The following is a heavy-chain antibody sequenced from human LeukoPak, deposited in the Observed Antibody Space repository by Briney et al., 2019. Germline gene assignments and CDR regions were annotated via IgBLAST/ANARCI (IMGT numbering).Heavy chain of an antibody. D-gene: IGHD2-2*01. J-gene: IGHJ4*02. CDR3: ARHLNGGDIVVVPADPFDY. Sequence: SETLSLTCTVSGGSISSSSYYWGWISQPPGKGLEWIGSIYYSGSTYYNPSLKSRVTISVDTSKNQFSLKLSSVTAADTAVYYCARHLNGGDIVVVPADPFDYWGQGTLVTVSS. CDR1: GGSISSSSYY. V-gene: IGHV4-39*01. CDR2: IYYSGST.